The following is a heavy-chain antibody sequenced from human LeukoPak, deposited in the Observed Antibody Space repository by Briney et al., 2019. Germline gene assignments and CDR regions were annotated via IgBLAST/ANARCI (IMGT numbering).Heavy chain of an antibody. CDR2: ISGSGGST. V-gene: IGHV3-23*01. Sequence: GGSLRLSCVGSGFTFSNYAMNWVRQAPGKGLEWVSTISGSGGSTYYADSVKGRFTISRDNSKNTLYLQMNSLRAEDTAVYYCAKGRTASGYWVYWGQGTLVTVSS. J-gene: IGHJ4*02. D-gene: IGHD3-22*01. CDR1: GFTFSNYA. CDR3: AKGRTASGYWVY.